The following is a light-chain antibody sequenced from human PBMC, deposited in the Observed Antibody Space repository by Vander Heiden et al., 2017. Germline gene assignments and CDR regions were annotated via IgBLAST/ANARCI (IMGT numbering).Light chain of an antibody. CDR3: QRDDNVPYT. Sequence: DIQMTQSPSSLSASVGDRVTITCQASQDISNYLNWYQQKPGKAPKLLIYAATNLETGVPSRFSASGSGTDFTFTISSLQPEDIATYYCQRDDNVPYTFGQGTKLEIK. J-gene: IGKJ2*01. V-gene: IGKV1-33*01. CDR1: QDISNY. CDR2: AAT.